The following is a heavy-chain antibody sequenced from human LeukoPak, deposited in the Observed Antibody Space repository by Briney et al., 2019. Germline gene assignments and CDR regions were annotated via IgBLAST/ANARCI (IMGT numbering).Heavy chain of an antibody. D-gene: IGHD3-22*01. CDR3: ARERFPNYDSSGYNNAPFDY. Sequence: SETLSLTCTVSGGSISSYYWSWIRQPPGKGLEWIGYIYYSGSTNYNPSLKSRVTISVDTSKNQFSLKLSSVTAADTAAYYCARERFPNYDSSGYNNAPFDYWGQGTLVTVSS. V-gene: IGHV4-59*01. CDR2: IYYSGST. CDR1: GGSISSYY. J-gene: IGHJ4*02.